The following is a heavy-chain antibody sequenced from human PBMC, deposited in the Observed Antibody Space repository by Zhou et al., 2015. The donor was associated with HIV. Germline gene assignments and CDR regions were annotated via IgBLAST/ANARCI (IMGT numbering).Heavy chain of an antibody. D-gene: IGHD6-19*01. CDR1: GYTFTSYY. CDR3: ANCRGAVAGYYYYGMDV. CDR2: INPSGGST. J-gene: IGHJ6*02. V-gene: IGHV1-46*01. Sequence: QVQLVQSGAEVKKPGASVKVSCKASGYTFTSYYMHWVRQAPGQGLEWMGIINPSGGSTSYAQKFQGRVTMTRDTSTSTVYMELSSLRSEDTAVYYCANCRGAVAGYYYYGMDVWGQGTTVTVSS.